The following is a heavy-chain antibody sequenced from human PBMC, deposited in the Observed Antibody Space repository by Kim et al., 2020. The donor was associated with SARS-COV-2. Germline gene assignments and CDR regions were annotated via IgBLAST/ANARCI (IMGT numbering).Heavy chain of an antibody. CDR3: ARSPTATDTAMVPRFDY. J-gene: IGHJ4*02. CDR2: IYYSGST. V-gene: IGHV4-39*01. CDR1: GGSISSSSYY. Sequence: SETLSLTCTVSGGSISSSSYYWGWIRQPPGKGLEWIGSIYYSGSTYYNPSLKSRVTISVDTSKNQFSLKLSSVTAADTAVYYCARSPTATDTAMVPRFDYWGQGTLVTVSS. D-gene: IGHD5-18*01.